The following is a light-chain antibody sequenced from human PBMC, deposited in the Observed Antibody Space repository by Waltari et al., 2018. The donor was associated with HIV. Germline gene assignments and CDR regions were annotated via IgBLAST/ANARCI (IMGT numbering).Light chain of an antibody. CDR2: AAS. CDR3: QQYGSSLPT. V-gene: IGKV3-20*01. J-gene: IGKJ1*01. CDR1: QSISSNY. Sequence: EIVLTQSPGTLPLSPGERATLSCRARQSISSNYLAWYQQKPGQAPRLLIYAASSRAPGIPDRFSGSGSGADFTLTINRLEPADFAVYHCQQYGSSLPTFGQGTKVEIK.